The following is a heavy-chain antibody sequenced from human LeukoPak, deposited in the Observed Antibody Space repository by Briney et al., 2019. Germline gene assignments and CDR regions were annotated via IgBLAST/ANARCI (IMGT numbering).Heavy chain of an antibody. D-gene: IGHD6-19*01. J-gene: IGHJ4*02. Sequence: SGTPSLTCAVSGGSISSSNRWSWVRQPPGKGLEWIGEIYHSGSINYNPSLKSRVTISVDKSKNQFSLQLNSVTPEDTAVYYCARSGSGGWIDHWGQGTLVTVSS. CDR3: ARSGSGGWIDH. V-gene: IGHV4-4*02. CDR2: IYHSGSI. CDR1: GGSISSSNR.